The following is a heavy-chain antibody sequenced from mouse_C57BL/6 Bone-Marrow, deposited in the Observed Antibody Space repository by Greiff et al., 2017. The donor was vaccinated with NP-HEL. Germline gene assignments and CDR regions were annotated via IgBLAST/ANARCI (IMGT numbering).Heavy chain of an antibody. J-gene: IGHJ2*01. V-gene: IGHV1-72*01. Sequence: QVQLQQPGAELVKPGASVKLSCKASGYTFTSYLMHWVKQRPGRGLEWIGRIDPNSGGTKYHEKFKSKATLTVDKPSSTAYMQRNSLTAEDSAVYYCARYYYGSSSFDYWGQGTTLTVSS. CDR2: IDPNSGGT. D-gene: IGHD1-1*01. CDR3: ARYYYGSSSFDY. CDR1: GYTFTSYL.